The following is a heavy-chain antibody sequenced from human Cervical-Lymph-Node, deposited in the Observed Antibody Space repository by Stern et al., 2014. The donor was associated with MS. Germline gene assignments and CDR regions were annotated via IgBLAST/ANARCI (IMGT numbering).Heavy chain of an antibody. CDR2: IFPGFGTA. CDR1: GGTFSTYP. V-gene: IGHV1-69*06. D-gene: IGHD4-17*01. Sequence: VQLVESGAEVKKPGSSVKVSCKASGGTFSTYPIIWVRQAPGQGLEWMGGIFPGFGTATYAQKCQGRVTITAANSSSTAYMELSSLRSEDTAVYYCASPVTLTVGAMDVWGQGTTITVSS. J-gene: IGHJ6*02. CDR3: ASPVTLTVGAMDV.